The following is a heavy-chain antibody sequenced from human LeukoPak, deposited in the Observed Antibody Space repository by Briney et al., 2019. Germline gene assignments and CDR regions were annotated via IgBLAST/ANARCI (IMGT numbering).Heavy chain of an antibody. CDR1: GFTFSSYE. CDR2: ISSSGSTI. J-gene: IGHJ3*02. V-gene: IGHV3-48*03. D-gene: IGHD6-19*01. CDR3: ARESSGWFHDAFDI. Sequence: PGGSLRLSCAASGFTFSSYEMNWVRQAPGKGLEGVSYISSSGSTIYYTDSVKGRFTISRDNAKNSLYLQMNSLRAQDTAMYYSARESSGWFHDAFDIWGQGTMVTVSS.